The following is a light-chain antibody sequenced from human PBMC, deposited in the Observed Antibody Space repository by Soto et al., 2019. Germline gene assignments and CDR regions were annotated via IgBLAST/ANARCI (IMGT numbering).Light chain of an antibody. CDR3: CSYAGSSTFYV. V-gene: IGLV2-23*02. Sequence: QSVLTQPASVCGSPGQSITISCTGTNSDVGSYNLVSWYQQHPGKAPKLMIYEVSKWPSGVSNRFSGSKSGNTASLTISGLQAEDVADYYCCSYAGSSTFYVFVTGTKVTVL. J-gene: IGLJ1*01. CDR2: EVS. CDR1: NSDVGSYNL.